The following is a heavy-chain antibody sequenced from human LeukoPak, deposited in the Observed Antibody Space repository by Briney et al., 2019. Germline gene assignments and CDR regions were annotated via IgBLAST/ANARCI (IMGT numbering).Heavy chain of an antibody. Sequence: PSETLSLTCAVYGGSFSGYYWSWIRQPPGKGLEYIGEINHSGSTNYNPSLKSRVTISVDTSKNQFSLKLSSVTAADTAVYYCASRPPDIVVVPAAKYGMDVWGQGTTVTVSS. V-gene: IGHV4-34*01. D-gene: IGHD2-2*01. J-gene: IGHJ6*02. CDR1: GGSFSGYY. CDR3: ASRPPDIVVVPAAKYGMDV. CDR2: INHSGST.